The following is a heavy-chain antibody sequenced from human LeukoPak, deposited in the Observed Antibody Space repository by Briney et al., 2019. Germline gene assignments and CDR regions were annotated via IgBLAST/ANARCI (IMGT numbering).Heavy chain of an antibody. CDR3: ARYWSSWSADY. CDR1: AFSLSAYN. Sequence: GGSLRLSCAASAFSLSAYNMNWVRQAPGKGLEWVAVISYDGSNKYYADSVKGRFTISRDNAKNSLYLQMNSLRAEDTAVHYCARYWSSWSADYWGQGTLVTVAS. V-gene: IGHV3-30*03. CDR2: ISYDGSNK. J-gene: IGHJ4*02. D-gene: IGHD6-13*01.